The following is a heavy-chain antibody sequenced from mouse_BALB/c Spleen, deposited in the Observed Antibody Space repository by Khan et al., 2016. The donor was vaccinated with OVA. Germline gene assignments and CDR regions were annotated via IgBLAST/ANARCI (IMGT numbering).Heavy chain of an antibody. J-gene: IGHJ3*01. CDR2: ISDGGSYT. Sequence: EVELVESGGGLVKPGGSLKLSCAASGFTFSDYYMYWVRQTPDKRLEWVATISDGGSYTYYPDSVKGRFTISRDNAKNNLYLQMSSLKSEDTAMYYWARGDYRSSSPWFAYWGQGTLVTVSA. V-gene: IGHV5-4*02. CDR1: GFTFSDYY. CDR3: ARGDYRSSSPWFAY. D-gene: IGHD1-1*01.